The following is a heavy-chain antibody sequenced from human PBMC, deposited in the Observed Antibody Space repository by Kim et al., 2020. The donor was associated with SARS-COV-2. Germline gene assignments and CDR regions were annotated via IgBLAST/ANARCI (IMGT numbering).Heavy chain of an antibody. CDR3: ARGSGYSGYDSVLDP. CDR2: INSDGSST. Sequence: GGSLRLSCAASGFTFSSYWMHWVRQAPGKGLVWVSRINSDGSSTSYADSVKGRFTISRDNAKNTLYLQMNSLRAEDTAVYYCARGSGYSGYDSVLDPWGQGTLVTVSS. CDR1: GFTFSSYW. V-gene: IGHV3-74*01. J-gene: IGHJ5*02. D-gene: IGHD5-12*01.